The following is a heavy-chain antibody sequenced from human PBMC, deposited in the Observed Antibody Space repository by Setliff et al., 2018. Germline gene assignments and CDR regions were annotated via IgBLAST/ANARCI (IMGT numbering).Heavy chain of an antibody. CDR2: IYYSGTT. Sequence: KTSETLSLTCSVSGGSITSRSYYWGWIRQSPGKGLEWLGTIYYSGTTYYNSSLRSRVSISTDTSKNEFSLRLSSVTAADTAVYYCVKPTWFGELSYGFDPWGQGTLVTVTS. V-gene: IGHV4-39*01. CDR1: GGSITSRSYY. J-gene: IGHJ5*02. CDR3: VKPTWFGELSYGFDP. D-gene: IGHD3-10*01.